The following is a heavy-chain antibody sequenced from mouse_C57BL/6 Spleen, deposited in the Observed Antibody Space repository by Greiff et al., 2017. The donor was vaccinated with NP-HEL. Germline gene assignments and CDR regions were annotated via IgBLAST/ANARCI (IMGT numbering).Heavy chain of an antibody. J-gene: IGHJ3*01. CDR3: ARGQTGTGFAY. CDR2: IDPSDSET. CDR1: GYTFTSYW. Sequence: QVQLQQPGAELVRPGSSVKLSCKASGYTFTSYWMHWVKQRPIQGLEWIGNIDPSDSETHYNEKFKDKATLTVDKSSSTAYMQLSSLTSEDSAVYDCARGQTGTGFAYWGQGTPVTVSA. V-gene: IGHV1-52*01. D-gene: IGHD4-1*01.